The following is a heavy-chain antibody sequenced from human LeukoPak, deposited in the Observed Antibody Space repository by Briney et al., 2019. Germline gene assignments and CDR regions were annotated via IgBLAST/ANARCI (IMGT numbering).Heavy chain of an antibody. CDR1: GFTFSTYA. CDR3: AKPRGVGPLFSVDY. Sequence: GRSLRLSCAASGFTFSTYAMHWVRQAPGKGLEWVSAISGSGGSTYYADSVKGRFTISRDNSKNTLYLQMNSLRAEDTAVYYCAKPRGVGPLFSVDYWGQGTLVTVSS. CDR2: ISGSGGST. V-gene: IGHV3-23*01. J-gene: IGHJ4*02. D-gene: IGHD3-10*01.